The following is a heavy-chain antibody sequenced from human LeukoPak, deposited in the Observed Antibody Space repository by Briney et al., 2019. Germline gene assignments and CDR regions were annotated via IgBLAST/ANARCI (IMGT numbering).Heavy chain of an antibody. D-gene: IGHD5-18*01. CDR2: ISWNSGSI. V-gene: IGHV3-9*01. J-gene: IGHJ4*02. Sequence: GRSLRLSCAASGFTFDDYAMPWVRQAPGKGLEWVSGISWNSGSIGYADSVKGRFTISRDNAKNSLYLQMNSLRAEDTALYYCAKDLRGYSYGAYFDYWGQGTLVTVSS. CDR1: GFTFDDYA. CDR3: AKDLRGYSYGAYFDY.